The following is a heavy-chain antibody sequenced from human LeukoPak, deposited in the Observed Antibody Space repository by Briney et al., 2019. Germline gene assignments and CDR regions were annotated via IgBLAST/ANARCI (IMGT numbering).Heavy chain of an antibody. D-gene: IGHD1-1*01. J-gene: IGHJ4*02. CDR3: ARNVNHWNHVDC. Sequence: GGSLRLSCAASGFTVSSNYMTWVRQAQGKGLEWASVIDSGGNTYYADSVKGRFSISRDNSKNTLYLQMNSLRDEDTAIYYCARNVNHWNHVDCWGQGTRVSFSS. CDR2: IDSGGNT. V-gene: IGHV3-66*01. CDR1: GFTVSSNY.